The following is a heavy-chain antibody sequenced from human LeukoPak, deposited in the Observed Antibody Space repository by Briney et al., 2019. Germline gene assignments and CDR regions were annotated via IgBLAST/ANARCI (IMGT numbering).Heavy chain of an antibody. J-gene: IGHJ6*04. Sequence: GESLRLSCAASGFTFSSYSMNWVRRAPGKGLEWVSSISSSSSYIYYADSVKGRFTISRDNAKNSLYLQMNSLRAEDTAVYYCAELGITMIGGVWGKGTTVTISS. V-gene: IGHV3-21*01. CDR1: GFTFSSYS. CDR3: AELGITMIGGV. CDR2: ISSSSSYI. D-gene: IGHD3-10*02.